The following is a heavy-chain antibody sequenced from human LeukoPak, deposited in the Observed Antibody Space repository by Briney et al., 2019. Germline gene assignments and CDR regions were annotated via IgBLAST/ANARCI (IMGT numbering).Heavy chain of an antibody. V-gene: IGHV1-18*01. CDR1: GYTFTSYG. D-gene: IGHD3-10*01. Sequence: ASVEVSCKASGYTFTSYGISWVRQAPGQGLEWMGWISAYNGNTNYAQKLQGRVTMTTDTSTSTAYMELRSLRSDDTAVYYCARGGPRITMVRGVIVFDYWGQGTLVTVSS. CDR3: ARGGPRITMVRGVIVFDY. J-gene: IGHJ4*02. CDR2: ISAYNGNT.